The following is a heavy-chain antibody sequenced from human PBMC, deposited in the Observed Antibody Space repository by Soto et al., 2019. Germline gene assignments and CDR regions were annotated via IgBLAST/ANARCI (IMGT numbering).Heavy chain of an antibody. CDR3: ARTSRFDY. V-gene: IGHV4-59*12. CDR2: SGNT. CDR1: GGSINNYY. D-gene: IGHD6-6*01. J-gene: IGHJ4*02. Sequence: PSETLSLTCTVSGGSINNYYWSWIRQPPGKGLEWIGYSGNTNYNPSLKSRVTMSVDTSKNQFSLKLSSVTAADTAVYYCARTSRFDYWGQGTMVTVSS.